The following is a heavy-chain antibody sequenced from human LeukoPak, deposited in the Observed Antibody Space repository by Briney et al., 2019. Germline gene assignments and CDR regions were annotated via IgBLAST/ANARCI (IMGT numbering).Heavy chain of an antibody. Sequence: GGSLRLSCAASGFTFSSYAMHWVRQAPGKGLEYVSAISSNGGSTYYANSVKGRFTISRDNSKNTLFLQMGSLRAEDMAVYYCARGGSVAARPIDYWGQGTLVTVSS. CDR3: ARGGSVAARPIDY. D-gene: IGHD6-6*01. CDR1: GFTFSSYA. J-gene: IGHJ4*02. CDR2: ISSNGGST. V-gene: IGHV3-64*01.